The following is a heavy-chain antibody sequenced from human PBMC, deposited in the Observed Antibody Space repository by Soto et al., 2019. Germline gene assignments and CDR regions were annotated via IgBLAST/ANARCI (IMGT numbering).Heavy chain of an antibody. J-gene: IGHJ2*01. V-gene: IGHV1-69*01. CDR2: IFPIFGTA. CDR1: GGTFSSYA. CDR3: ARGYSYGYYWYFDL. D-gene: IGHD5-18*01. Sequence: QVQLVQSGAEVTKPGSSVKVSCKASGGTFSSYAISWVRQAPGQGLEWMGGIFPIFGTANYAQKFQGRVTITADESTSTAYMELSSLRSEDTAVDYCARGYSYGYYWYFDLWGRGTLVTVSS.